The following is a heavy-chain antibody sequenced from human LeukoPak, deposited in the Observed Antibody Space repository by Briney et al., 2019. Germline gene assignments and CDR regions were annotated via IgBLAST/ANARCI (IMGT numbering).Heavy chain of an antibody. CDR1: GFTVNTNY. D-gene: IGHD3-3*01. Sequence: PGGSLRLSCAASGFTVNTNYMSWVRQAPGKGLEWVSLISWDGGSTYYADSVKGRFTISRDNSKNSLYLQMNSLRTEDTALYYCAKDRSPYDFWSGYYADWGQGTLVTVSS. CDR3: AKDRSPYDFWSGYYAD. J-gene: IGHJ4*02. V-gene: IGHV3-43*01. CDR2: ISWDGGST.